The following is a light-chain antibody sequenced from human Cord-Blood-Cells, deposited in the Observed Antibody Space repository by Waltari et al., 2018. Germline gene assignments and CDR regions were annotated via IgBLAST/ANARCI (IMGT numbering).Light chain of an antibody. V-gene: IGKV3-15*01. CDR1: QSVSSN. CDR3: QQYNNWPPYT. CDR2: GAS. J-gene: IGKJ2*01. Sequence: EIVMTQSPATLSVSPGERATLSCMASQSVSSNLAWYQQKPGQAPRLLIYGASTRATGIPARCSGSGSGTEFTLTISSLQSEDFAVYYCQQYNNWPPYTFGQGTKLEIK.